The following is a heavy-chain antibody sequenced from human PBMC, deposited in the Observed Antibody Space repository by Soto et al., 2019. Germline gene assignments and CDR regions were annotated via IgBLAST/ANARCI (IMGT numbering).Heavy chain of an antibody. CDR1: GGSISTYY. CDR2: IYYSGST. J-gene: IGHJ4*02. Sequence: SETLSLTCTVSGGSISTYYWSWIRQPPGKGLEWIGYIYYSGSTNYNPSLKSRVTISVDTSKNQFSLKLSSLTSDDTAVYYCARAARNWGFDFWGQGTLVTVSS. V-gene: IGHV4-59*01. CDR3: ARAARNWGFDF. D-gene: IGHD7-27*01.